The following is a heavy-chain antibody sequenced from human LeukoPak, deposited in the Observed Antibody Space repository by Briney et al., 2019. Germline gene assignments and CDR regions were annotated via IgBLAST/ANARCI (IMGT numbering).Heavy chain of an antibody. V-gene: IGHV3-21*01. CDR1: GFTFSSYS. D-gene: IGHD3-10*01. CDR2: ISSSSSHI. Sequence: PGGSLRLSCAACGFTFSSYSMNWVRQAPGKGLEWVSSISSSSSHIYYADSVKGRFTISRDNAKNSLYLQMNSLRAEDTAVYYCARVRNRGCSDYWGQGTLVTVSS. CDR3: ARVRNRGCSDY. J-gene: IGHJ4*02.